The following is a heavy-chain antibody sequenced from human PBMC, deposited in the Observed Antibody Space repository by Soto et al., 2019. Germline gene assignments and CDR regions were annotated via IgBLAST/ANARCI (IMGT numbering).Heavy chain of an antibody. CDR1: GGSISSGDYY. Sequence: SETLSLTCTVSGGSISSGDYYWSWIRQPPGKGLEWIGYIYYSGSTYYNPSLKSRVTISVDTSKNQFSLKLSSVTAADTAVYYCARDRIVVVPADYYYYYGMDVWGQGTTVTVPS. V-gene: IGHV4-30-4*01. J-gene: IGHJ6*02. CDR2: IYYSGST. CDR3: ARDRIVVVPADYYYYYGMDV. D-gene: IGHD2-2*01.